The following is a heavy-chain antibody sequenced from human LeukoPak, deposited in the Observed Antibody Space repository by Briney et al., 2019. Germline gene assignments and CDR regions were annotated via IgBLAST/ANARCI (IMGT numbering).Heavy chain of an antibody. CDR1: GFTFSSYW. J-gene: IGHJ3*02. Sequence: GGSLRLSCAASGFTFSSYWMSWVRQAPGKGLEWVANIKQDGSEKYYVDSVKGRFTISRDNAKNSLYLQMNSLRAEDTAVYYCASELGYCSGGSCDDAFDIWGQGTMVTVSS. CDR2: IKQDGSEK. V-gene: IGHV3-7*01. CDR3: ASELGYCSGGSCDDAFDI. D-gene: IGHD2-15*01.